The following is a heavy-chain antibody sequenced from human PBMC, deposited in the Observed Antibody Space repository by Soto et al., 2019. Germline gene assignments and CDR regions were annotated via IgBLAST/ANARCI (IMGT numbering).Heavy chain of an antibody. CDR2: IYPGDSDT. CDR3: ARRSGYSGFDP. V-gene: IGHV5-51*01. Sequence: GESLKISCQGFGYSFANYWTAWVRQMPGKGLDWMGNIYPGDSDTTYSPSFRGQVTISADKSISTAYLQWSSLKASDTAIYYCARRSGYSGFDPWGLGTLVTVSS. CDR1: GYSFANYW. J-gene: IGHJ5*02. D-gene: IGHD3-3*01.